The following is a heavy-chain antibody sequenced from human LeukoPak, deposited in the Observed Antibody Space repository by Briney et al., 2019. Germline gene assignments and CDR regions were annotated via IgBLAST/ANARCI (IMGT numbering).Heavy chain of an antibody. CDR3: ARGSNGWPHFDY. CDR2: LSHNGNT. V-gene: IGHV4-38-2*02. Sequence: PSETLSLTCTVSGYSINTGYTWSWLRQPPGQGRAWIATLSHNGNTYYHPSLKSRVSISVDSSNNQLSLTVTSVTAADTALYYCARGSNGWPHFDYWGPGSQVTVSS. CDR1: GYSINTGYT. D-gene: IGHD6-19*01. J-gene: IGHJ4*02.